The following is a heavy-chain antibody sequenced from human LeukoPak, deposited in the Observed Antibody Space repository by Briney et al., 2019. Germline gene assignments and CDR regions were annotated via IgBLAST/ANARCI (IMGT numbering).Heavy chain of an antibody. CDR1: GYTFTGYY. CDR3: ARDADPGSGYMDV. V-gene: IGHV1-2*02. J-gene: IGHJ6*03. Sequence: ASVKVSCKASGYTFTGYYMHWVRQAPGQGLEWMGWINPNSGGTNYAQKFQGRVTMIRDTSISTAYMELSRLRSDDTAVYYCARDADPGSGYMDVWGKGTTVTVSS. CDR2: INPNSGGT.